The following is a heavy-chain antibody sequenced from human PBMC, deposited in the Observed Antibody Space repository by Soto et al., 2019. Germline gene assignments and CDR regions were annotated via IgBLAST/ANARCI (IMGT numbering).Heavy chain of an antibody. D-gene: IGHD3-10*01. CDR1: GVCIWRGCYY. J-gene: IGHJ6*02. CDR3: ARELRFGEDYYGMDV. Sequence: TPSPTRRVSGVCIWRGCYYRGRIRPHPGKGLEWIGYIYYSGRTYYNPALKSRVTISEDTSKNQFSLKQSSVTAADTAVYYCARELRFGEDYYGMDVWGQGTTVTVSS. CDR2: IYYSGRT. V-gene: IGHV4-31*03.